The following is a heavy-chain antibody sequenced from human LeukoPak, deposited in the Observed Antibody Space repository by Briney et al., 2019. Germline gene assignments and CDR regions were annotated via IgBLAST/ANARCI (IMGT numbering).Heavy chain of an antibody. CDR3: ARAYSSSGYYYYVMDV. CDR2: INPNSGGT. V-gene: IGHV1-2*02. J-gene: IGHJ6*01. CDR1: GYTFTGYY. Sequence: ASVKLSCKASGYTFTGYYMHWVRQAPGQGLEWMGWINPNSGGTNYAQKFQGRVTMTRDTSISTAYMELSRLRSDDTAVYYCARAYSSSGYYYYVMDVLGDGNTVTVSS. D-gene: IGHD6-6*01.